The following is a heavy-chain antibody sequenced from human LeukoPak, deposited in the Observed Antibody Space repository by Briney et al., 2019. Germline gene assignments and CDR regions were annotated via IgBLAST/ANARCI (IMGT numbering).Heavy chain of an antibody. D-gene: IGHD3-10*01. V-gene: IGHV4-39*07. CDR1: GGSISSSSYY. J-gene: IGHJ6*03. CDR2: IYYSGST. CDR3: ANYYGSGSPYYYYYYMDV. Sequence: PSETLSLACTVSGGSISSSSYYWGWIRQPPGKGLEWIGSIYYSGSTYYNPSLKSRVTISVDTSKNQFSLKLSSVTAADTAVYYCANYYGSGSPYYYYYYMDVWGKGTTVTVSS.